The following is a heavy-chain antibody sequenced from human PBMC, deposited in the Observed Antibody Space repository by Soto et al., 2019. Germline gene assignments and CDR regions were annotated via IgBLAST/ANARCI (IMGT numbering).Heavy chain of an antibody. D-gene: IGHD3-10*01. V-gene: IGHV4-34*01. CDR1: GGSFSGYY. J-gene: IGHJ5*02. Sequence: QLQLQQWGAGLLKPSETLSLTCAVYGGSFSGYYWSCIRQPQEKVLEWIGEINHSGITNDNPSLKSRVTISVDTSKNQFSLKLSPVTAADTALYYCARDRNYGSGRYYRLPYRNKAGWCDPWGQGTLVTVSS. CDR2: INHSGIT. CDR3: ARDRNYGSGRYYRLPYRNKAGWCDP.